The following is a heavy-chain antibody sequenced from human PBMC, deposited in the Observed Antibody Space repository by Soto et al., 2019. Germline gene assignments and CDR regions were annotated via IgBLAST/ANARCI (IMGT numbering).Heavy chain of an antibody. CDR3: ARGGKYCTNGGSPVYGMAV. D-gene: IGHD2-8*01. Sequence: QVQLVQSGAEVKKPGASVKVSCKASGYTFTSYGISWVRQAPGQGLEWMGWISAYNGNTDYAQKFQGRVTMTTDTTTSTAYRELRSLRSDDTAVYDSARGGKYCTNGGSPVYGMAVWGQGTTVTVSS. CDR2: ISAYNGNT. J-gene: IGHJ6*02. V-gene: IGHV1-18*01. CDR1: GYTFTSYG.